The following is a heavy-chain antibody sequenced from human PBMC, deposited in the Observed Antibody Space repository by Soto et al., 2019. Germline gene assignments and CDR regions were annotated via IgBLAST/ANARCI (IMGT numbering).Heavy chain of an antibody. J-gene: IGHJ6*02. CDR2: ISSSGGTR. CDR3: AREPIVGATNSVYYYYGMDV. D-gene: IGHD1-26*01. Sequence: GGSLRLSVASSEFADRSNYISCIRQAPGKGLEWVSYISSSGGTRYYADSVKGRFTISRVNAKNSVYRQMNSQRAEDTAVYYCAREPIVGATNSVYYYYGMDVWGQGTTVTVSS. CDR1: EFADRSNY. V-gene: IGHV3-11*01.